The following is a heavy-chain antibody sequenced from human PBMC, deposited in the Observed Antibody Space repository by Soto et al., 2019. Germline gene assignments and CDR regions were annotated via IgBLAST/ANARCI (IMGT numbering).Heavy chain of an antibody. J-gene: IGHJ2*01. D-gene: IGHD3-9*01. V-gene: IGHV4-34*01. CDR1: GGSFSGYY. CDR2: INDRGSI. Sequence: QVQLLQWGAGPLRPLETLSLTCGVSGGSFSGYYWAWARQPPGKGLEWIGEINDRGSINYNPYPMSRVSISVDSSKNHYSLNPRSATAADTAVYYCAIAGNDILTGPAWVWYCDLCGRCTVVTVSP. CDR3: AIAGNDILTGPAWVWYCDL.